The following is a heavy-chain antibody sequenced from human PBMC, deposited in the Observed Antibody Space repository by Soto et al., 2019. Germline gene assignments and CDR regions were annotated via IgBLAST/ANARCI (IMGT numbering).Heavy chain of an antibody. D-gene: IGHD6-13*01. J-gene: IGHJ5*02. CDR1: GYTFTSYD. CDR3: AREMSAAGTGGCDP. V-gene: IGHV1-8*01. Sequence: QVQLVQSGAEVKKPGASVKVSCKASGYTFTSYDINWVRQATGQGLEWMGWMNPNSGNTGYAQKFQGRVTMTRNTSISTAYRELSRLRSEDTGVYYCAREMSAAGTGGCDPWGQGTLVTVSS. CDR2: MNPNSGNT.